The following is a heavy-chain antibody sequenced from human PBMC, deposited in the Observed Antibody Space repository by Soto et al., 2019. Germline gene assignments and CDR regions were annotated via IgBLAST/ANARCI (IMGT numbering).Heavy chain of an antibody. CDR2: IYNTGRT. V-gene: IGHV4-31*03. CDR1: GGSIRSGGYY. CDR3: ARDAGSTPVVYFQH. D-gene: IGHD2-21*01. Sequence: QVQLQESGPGLVRPSQTLSLTCTVSGGSIRSGGYYWTWIRQHPGKGLEWIGYIYNTGRTYYNPSLKSRVTISVDTSENQFSLSLTSVTAADTAVYYCARDAGSTPVVYFQHWGQGTQVSVSS. J-gene: IGHJ1*01.